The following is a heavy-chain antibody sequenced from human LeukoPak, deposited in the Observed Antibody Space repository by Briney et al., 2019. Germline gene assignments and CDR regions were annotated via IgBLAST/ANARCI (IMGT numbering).Heavy chain of an antibody. J-gene: IGHJ4*02. D-gene: IGHD3-10*01. Sequence: ASVKVSCTASGYTFTSYGISWVRQAPGQGLEWMGWISAYNGNTNYAQKLQGRVTMTTDTSTSTAYMELRSLRSDDTAVYYCAGARGKNSPLDYWGQGTLVTVSS. CDR1: GYTFTSYG. CDR3: AGARGKNSPLDY. CDR2: ISAYNGNT. V-gene: IGHV1-18*01.